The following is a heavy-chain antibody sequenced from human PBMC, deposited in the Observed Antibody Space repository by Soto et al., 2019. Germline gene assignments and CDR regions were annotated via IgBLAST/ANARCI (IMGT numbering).Heavy chain of an antibody. CDR1: GGTISGYY. Sequence: LSLTCTVTGGTISGYYWTWIRQSAGGGPGWIGRIYSSGGTNYNPSLKSRVTISLDTSMNHFSRRLSSVTAADTAVYYCARGQRFSDWFDPWGQGTLVTVSS. D-gene: IGHD3-3*01. CDR3: ARGQRFSDWFDP. V-gene: IGHV4-4*07. CDR2: IYSSGGT. J-gene: IGHJ5*02.